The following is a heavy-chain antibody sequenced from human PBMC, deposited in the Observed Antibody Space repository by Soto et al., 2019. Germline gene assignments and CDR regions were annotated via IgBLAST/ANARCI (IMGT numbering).Heavy chain of an antibody. Sequence: QLQLQESGPGLVKPSETLSLTCTVSGGSISSSSYYWGWIRQPPGKGLEWIGSIYYSGSNYYNPSLKSRVPISVDTSKQQLSLKLSSVTAADTAVHYCARQTSGAKYDFWSGYPQLSYHWFDPWGQGTLVTVSS. CDR3: ARQTSGAKYDFWSGYPQLSYHWFDP. CDR1: GGSISSSSYY. J-gene: IGHJ5*02. D-gene: IGHD3-3*01. V-gene: IGHV4-39*01. CDR2: IYYSGSN.